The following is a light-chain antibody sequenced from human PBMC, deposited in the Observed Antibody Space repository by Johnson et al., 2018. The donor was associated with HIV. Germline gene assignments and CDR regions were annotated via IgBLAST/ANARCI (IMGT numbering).Light chain of an antibody. CDR1: SSNIGNND. CDR2: ENN. J-gene: IGLJ1*01. Sequence: QSVLTQPPSVSAAPGQKVTISCSGSSSNIGNNDVSWYQHLPGAAPKLLIYENNKRPSGIPDRFSGSKSGTSTTLGITGLQTGDEADYYCGTWDSSLSASYVFGTGTKVTGL. CDR3: GTWDSSLSASYV. V-gene: IGLV1-51*02.